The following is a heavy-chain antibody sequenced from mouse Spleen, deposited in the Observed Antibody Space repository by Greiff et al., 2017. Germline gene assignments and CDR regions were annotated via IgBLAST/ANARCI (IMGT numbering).Heavy chain of an antibody. Sequence: EVKLVESGGGLVQPGGSRKLSCAASGFTFSSFGMHWVRQAPEKGLEWVAYISSGSSTIYYADTVKGRFTISRDNPKNTLFLQMTSLRSEDTAMYYCAPLLRPDAMDYWGQGTSVTVSP. CDR1: GFTFSSFG. CDR3: APLLRPDAMDY. CDR2: ISSGSSTI. J-gene: IGHJ4*01. V-gene: IGHV5-17*02. D-gene: IGHD1-2*01.